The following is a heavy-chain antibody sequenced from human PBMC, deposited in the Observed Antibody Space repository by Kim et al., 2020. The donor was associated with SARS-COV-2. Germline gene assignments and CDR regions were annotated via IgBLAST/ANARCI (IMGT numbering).Heavy chain of an antibody. J-gene: IGHJ5*02. Sequence: TTYAHKFQGKVTITRDTSTNAVYMELRSLSSDDTAVYFCARETPRSTWFDPWGQGSLVIVSS. CDR2: T. V-gene: IGHV1-46*01. D-gene: IGHD2-15*01. CDR3: ARETPRSTWFDP.